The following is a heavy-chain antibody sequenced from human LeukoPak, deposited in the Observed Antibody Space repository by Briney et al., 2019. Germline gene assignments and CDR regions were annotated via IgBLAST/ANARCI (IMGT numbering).Heavy chain of an antibody. CDR3: ARSSARNYYYGMDV. CDR2: IWYDGSNK. J-gene: IGHJ6*02. D-gene: IGHD6-6*01. V-gene: IGHV3-33*01. Sequence: PGGSLRLSCAASGFTFSSYGMHWVRQAPGKGLEWVAVIWYDGSNKYYADSVKGRFTISRDNSENTLYLQMNSLRAEDTAVYYCARSSARNYYYGMDVWGQGTTVTVSS. CDR1: GFTFSSYG.